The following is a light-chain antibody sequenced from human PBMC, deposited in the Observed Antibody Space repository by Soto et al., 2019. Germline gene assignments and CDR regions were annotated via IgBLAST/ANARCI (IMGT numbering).Light chain of an antibody. V-gene: IGKV3-20*01. CDR1: QSVSSSY. Sequence: EIVLTQPPGTLSLPPGERATLSCRASQSVSSSYLAWYRQKPGQAPRLLIYGASSRATGIPDRFSGSGSGTDFTLTISRLEPEDFAVYYCQQYGSSPDTFGQGTKLEIK. CDR3: QQYGSSPDT. J-gene: IGKJ2*01. CDR2: GAS.